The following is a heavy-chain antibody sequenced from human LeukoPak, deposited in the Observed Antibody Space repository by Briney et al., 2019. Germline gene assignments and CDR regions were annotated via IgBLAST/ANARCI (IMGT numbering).Heavy chain of an antibody. V-gene: IGHV3-30*04. J-gene: IGHJ4*02. D-gene: IGHD3-16*01. CDR3: ARDGFGTGSN. CDR2: ISYDGSNK. CDR1: GFTFSSYA. Sequence: GGSLRLSCAASGFTFSSYAMHWVRQAPGKGLEWVAVISYDGSNKYYADSVKGRFTISRDNSKNTLYLQMNTLRADDTAVYYCARDGFGTGSNWGQGTLVTVSS.